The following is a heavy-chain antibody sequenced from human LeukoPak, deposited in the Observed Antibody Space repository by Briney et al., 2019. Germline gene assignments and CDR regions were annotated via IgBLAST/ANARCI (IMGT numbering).Heavy chain of an antibody. CDR2: ISHDGSNK. Sequence: GGSLRLSCAASGFTFSSYAMHWVRQAPGKGLEWVAAISHDGSNKYHADSVKGRFTISRDDSKNTVYLQMNSLRAEDTAVYFCAGSPKYSSSWYEYFQHWGQGTLVTVSS. D-gene: IGHD6-13*01. CDR1: GFTFSSYA. J-gene: IGHJ1*01. V-gene: IGHV3-30*01. CDR3: AGSPKYSSSWYEYFQH.